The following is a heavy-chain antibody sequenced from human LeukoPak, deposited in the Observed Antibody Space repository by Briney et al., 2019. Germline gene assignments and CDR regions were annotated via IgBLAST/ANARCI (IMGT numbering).Heavy chain of an antibody. CDR3: ARRGSAGTDFDY. J-gene: IGHJ4*02. Sequence: SETLSLTCTVSGGSISSSSYYWGWIRQPPGKGLEWIGSIYYSGSTYYNLSLKSRVTISVDTSKNQFSLKLSSVTAADTAVYYCARRGSAGTDFDYWGQGTLVTVSS. V-gene: IGHV4-39*01. D-gene: IGHD6-13*01. CDR2: IYYSGST. CDR1: GGSISSSSYY.